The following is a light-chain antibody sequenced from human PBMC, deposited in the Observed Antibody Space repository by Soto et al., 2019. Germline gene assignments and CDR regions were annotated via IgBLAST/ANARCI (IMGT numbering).Light chain of an antibody. V-gene: IGKV1-39*01. Sequence: DIPMTRSPSSLSASVGDRVTITCRASQSISTYLNWYQQKAGLAPKLLIYAASSLQSGVPSRFSGSGSGTDFTLTISSLQPEDFATYYCQQTYSTPPTFGQGTKVEIK. CDR2: AAS. J-gene: IGKJ1*01. CDR1: QSISTY. CDR3: QQTYSTPPT.